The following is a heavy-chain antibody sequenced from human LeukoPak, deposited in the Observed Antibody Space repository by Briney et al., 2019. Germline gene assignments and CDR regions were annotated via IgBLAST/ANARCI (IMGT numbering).Heavy chain of an antibody. CDR2: ISAYNGNT. D-gene: IGHD6-19*01. CDR3: ARDLDSSGSGTADY. CDR1: GYTFTGYY. Sequence: ASVKVSCKASGYTFTGYYMHWVRQAPGQGLEWMEWISAYNGNTNYAQKLQGRVTMTTDTSTSTAYMELRSLRSDDTAVYYCARDLDSSGSGTADYWGQGTLVTVSS. J-gene: IGHJ4*02. V-gene: IGHV1-18*04.